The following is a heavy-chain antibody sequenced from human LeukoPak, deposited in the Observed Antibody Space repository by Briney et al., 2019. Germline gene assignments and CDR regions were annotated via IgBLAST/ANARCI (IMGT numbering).Heavy chain of an antibody. Sequence: ASVKVSCKTSGYSFTDYYMHWVREAPGQGLEWMGRINLNSGGTSSAQKFQGRVTMTRDTSISTVYMEVSWLTSDDTAIYYCARADRLHGGPYLIGPWGQGTLVTVSS. CDR1: GYSFTDYY. J-gene: IGHJ5*02. V-gene: IGHV1-2*06. CDR2: INLNSGGT. CDR3: ARADRLHGGPYLIGP. D-gene: IGHD2-21*01.